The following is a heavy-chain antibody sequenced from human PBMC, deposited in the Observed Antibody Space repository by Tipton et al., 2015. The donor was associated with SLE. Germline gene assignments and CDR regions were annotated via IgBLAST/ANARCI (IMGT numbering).Heavy chain of an antibody. V-gene: IGHV4-59*01. CDR3: ARLGRFQYHYYVDV. J-gene: IGHJ6*03. CDR1: GDSISSYY. D-gene: IGHD3-3*01. Sequence: TLSLTCTVSGDSISSYYWSWIRQPPGKGLEWIGYIYYSGITNYNPSLKSRATISIDTSKNQFFLNLSSVTAADTAVYYCARLGRFQYHYYVDVWGKGTTVTVSS. CDR2: IYYSGIT.